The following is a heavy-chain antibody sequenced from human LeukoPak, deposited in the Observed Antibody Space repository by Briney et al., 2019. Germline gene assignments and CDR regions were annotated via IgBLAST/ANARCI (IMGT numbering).Heavy chain of an antibody. V-gene: IGHV3-30*04. J-gene: IGHJ4*02. Sequence: GRSLRLSCAASGFTFSSFAMHWVRQAPGKGLEWVAVISYDGSNKYYADSVKGRFTISRDNSKNTLYLQMNSLRAEDTAVYYCATLPHTLGVAGTVLDYWGQGTMVTVSS. CDR3: ATLPHTLGVAGTVLDY. D-gene: IGHD6-19*01. CDR2: ISYDGSNK. CDR1: GFTFSSFA.